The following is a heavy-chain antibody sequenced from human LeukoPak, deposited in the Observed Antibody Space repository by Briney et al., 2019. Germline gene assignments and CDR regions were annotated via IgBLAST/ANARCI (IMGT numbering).Heavy chain of an antibody. V-gene: IGHV3-74*01. D-gene: IGHD3-22*01. CDR2: INSDGSST. CDR1: GFTFSSNW. Sequence: PGGSLRLSCAAPGFTFSSNWMHWVRQAPGKGHVWVSRINSDGSSTSYTDSVKGRFTISRDNAKNSLYLQMNSLRAEDTAVYYCARERGYYDSSGYGDDYWGQGTLVTVSS. CDR3: ARERGYYDSSGYGDDY. J-gene: IGHJ4*02.